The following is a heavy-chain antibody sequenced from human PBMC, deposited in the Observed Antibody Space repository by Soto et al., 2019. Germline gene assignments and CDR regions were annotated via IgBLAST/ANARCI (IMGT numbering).Heavy chain of an antibody. CDR3: ARDKRIRKGYCSGGSCYGDYYYYGMDV. Sequence: PSETLSLTCTVSGGSISSYYWSWIRRPPGKGLEWIGYIYYSGSTNYNPSLKSRVTISVDTSKNQFSLKLSSVTAADTAVYYCARDKRIRKGYCSGGSCYGDYYYYGMDVWGQGTTVTVSS. V-gene: IGHV4-59*01. J-gene: IGHJ6*02. CDR2: IYYSGST. D-gene: IGHD2-15*01. CDR1: GGSISSYY.